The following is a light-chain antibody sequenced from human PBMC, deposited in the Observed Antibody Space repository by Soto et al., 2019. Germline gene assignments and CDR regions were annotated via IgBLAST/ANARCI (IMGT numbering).Light chain of an antibody. J-gene: IGKJ2*01. CDR1: QGISSS. CDR2: AAS. Sequence: DIQLTQSPSFLSASVGDRVTITCRASQGISSSLAWYHQKPGKAPRLLIYAASTLESGVPSRFSGSESGTEFSLTISSLQPEDFAVYYCQQYNNWPPDTFGQGTKLEIK. CDR3: QQYNNWPPDT. V-gene: IGKV1-9*01.